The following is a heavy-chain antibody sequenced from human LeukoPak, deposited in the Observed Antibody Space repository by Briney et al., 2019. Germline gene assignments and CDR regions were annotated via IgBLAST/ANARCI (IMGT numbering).Heavy chain of an antibody. J-gene: IGHJ4*02. Sequence: GESLRLSCATSGFAFRINAMSWVRQAPGKGLEWVSGISGSGLGTYYAESVKGRFTVSRDNSKNTLYLQMNSLRAEDTALYYCARARNDYDSNGFSLLDYWGQGTLVTVSS. CDR2: ISGSGLGT. V-gene: IGHV3-23*01. CDR3: ARARNDYDSNGFSLLDY. D-gene: IGHD3-22*01. CDR1: GFAFRINA.